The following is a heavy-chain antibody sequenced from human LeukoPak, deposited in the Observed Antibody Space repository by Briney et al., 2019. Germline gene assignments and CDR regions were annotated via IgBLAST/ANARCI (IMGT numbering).Heavy chain of an antibody. CDR2: IHPHSGGT. V-gene: IGHV1-2*02. J-gene: IGHJ4*02. Sequence: AASVKVSCKASGYSFTAYSIVWVRQAPGQGLEWVGWIHPHSGGTAYGKTFQGRVTMTGDTSISTAYMELNSLGSNDAAVYYCARLGTGYSLSYWGQGTLVTVSS. CDR1: GYSFTAYS. D-gene: IGHD5-18*01. CDR3: ARLGTGYSLSY.